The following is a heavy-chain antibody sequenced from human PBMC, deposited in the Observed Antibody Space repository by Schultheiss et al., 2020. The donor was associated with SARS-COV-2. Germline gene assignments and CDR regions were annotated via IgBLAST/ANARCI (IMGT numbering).Heavy chain of an antibody. CDR1: GFTFSDYY. CDR3: AKDASYSNYYFDY. CDR2: ISSSGSTI. Sequence: GGSLRLSCAASGFTFSDYYMSWIRQAPGKGLEWVSYISSSGSTIYYADSVKGRFTISRDNAKNSLYLQMNSLRAEDTALYYCAKDASYSNYYFDYWGQGTLVTVSS. V-gene: IGHV3-11*01. J-gene: IGHJ4*02. D-gene: IGHD4-11*01.